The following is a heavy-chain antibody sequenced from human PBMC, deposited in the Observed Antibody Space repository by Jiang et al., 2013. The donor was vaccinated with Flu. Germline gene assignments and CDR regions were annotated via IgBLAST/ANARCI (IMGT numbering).Heavy chain of an antibody. D-gene: IGHD3-16*01. CDR3: AKDWKAKGRFSRGTYYFDY. Sequence: VQLLESGGGLVQPGGSLRLSCAASGFTFSSYAMSWVRQAPGKGLEWVSAISGSGGSTYYADSVKGRFTISRDNSKNTLYLQMNSLRAEDTAVYYCAKDWKAKGRFSRGTYYFDYWGQGTLVTVSS. CDR1: GFTFSSYA. V-gene: IGHV3-23*01. J-gene: IGHJ4*02. CDR2: ISGSGGST.